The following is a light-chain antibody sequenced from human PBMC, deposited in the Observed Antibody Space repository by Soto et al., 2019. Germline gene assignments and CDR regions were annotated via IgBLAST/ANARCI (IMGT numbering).Light chain of an antibody. Sequence: EIVLTQSPGTLSLSPGERATLSCRASQSVNGNYLTWYQQKPGQAPRLLIYGASSRATGIPDRFSGSGSGTDFTRTISRREPEAFAVYYCQQYGSSFRYTFGQGTKLEIK. CDR3: QQYGSSFRYT. CDR2: GAS. V-gene: IGKV3-20*01. J-gene: IGKJ2*01. CDR1: QSVNGNY.